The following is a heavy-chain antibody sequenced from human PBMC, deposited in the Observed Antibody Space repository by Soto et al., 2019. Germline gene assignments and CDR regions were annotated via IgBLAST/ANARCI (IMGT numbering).Heavy chain of an antibody. D-gene: IGHD3-3*01. CDR2: ISAYNGNT. Sequence: GASVNVSCKASGYSFTSYGISWVRQAPGQGLEWMGWISAYNGNTNYAQKLQGRVTMTTDTSTSAAYMELRSLRSDDTAVYYCARSNYDFGPPFDPWGQGTLVTVSS. J-gene: IGHJ5*02. V-gene: IGHV1-18*01. CDR1: GYSFTSYG. CDR3: ARSNYDFGPPFDP.